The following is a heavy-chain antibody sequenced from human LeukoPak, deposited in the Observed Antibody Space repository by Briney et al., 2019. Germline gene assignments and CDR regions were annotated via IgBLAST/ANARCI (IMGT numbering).Heavy chain of an antibody. D-gene: IGHD3-9*01. J-gene: IGHJ5*02. Sequence: GASVKVSCKASGGTFSSYAISWVRQAPGQGLEWMGGIIPIFGTANYAQKFQGRVTITADRSTSTAYMELSSLRSEDTAVYYCARGDGGLTGSSPFDPWGQGTLVTVSS. CDR2: IIPIFGTA. CDR3: ARGDGGLTGSSPFDP. CDR1: GGTFSSYA. V-gene: IGHV1-69*06.